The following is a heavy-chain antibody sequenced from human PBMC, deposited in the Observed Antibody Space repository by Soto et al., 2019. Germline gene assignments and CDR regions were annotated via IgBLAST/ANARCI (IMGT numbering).Heavy chain of an antibody. CDR3: ARRYGPSFDY. CDR1: GGSISNYY. CDR2: IYYSGST. Sequence: QVQLQESGPGLVKPSETLSLTCTVSGGSISNYYWSWIRQPPGKGLEWIGYIYYSGSTNYNPSLKSRVTISGDTSKNQFSLRLSSVTAADTAVYYCARRYGPSFDYWGQGTLVTVSS. D-gene: IGHD4-17*01. J-gene: IGHJ4*02. V-gene: IGHV4-59*01.